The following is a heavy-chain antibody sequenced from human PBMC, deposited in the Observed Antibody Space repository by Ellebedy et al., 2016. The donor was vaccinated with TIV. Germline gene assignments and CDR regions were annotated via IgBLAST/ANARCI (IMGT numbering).Heavy chain of an antibody. CDR1: GFTFSSYA. J-gene: IGHJ4*02. V-gene: IGHV3-48*04. CDR3: ARDMAGSYYY. CDR2: ISSSSNIM. Sequence: GESLKIPXAASGFTFSSYAMSWVRQAPGKGLEWISYISSSSNIMYYADSVEGRFTISRDDAKNSLYLQMNSLRAEDTAVYYCARDMAGSYYYWGQGTVVTVSS. D-gene: IGHD1-26*01.